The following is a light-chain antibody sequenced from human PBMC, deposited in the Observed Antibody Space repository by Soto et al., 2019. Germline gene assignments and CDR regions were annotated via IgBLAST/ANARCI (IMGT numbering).Light chain of an antibody. Sequence: DIQMTQSPSSVSASVGDRITITCLASQDIGGRLACFQQKPGKAPQYLIQAASILQSGVPSRFSGSGSGTEFILTINNLQPEDFASYFCLQVYSFPRTFGLGTKVDIK. CDR3: LQVYSFPRT. V-gene: IGKV1-12*01. CDR1: QDIGGR. J-gene: IGKJ1*01. CDR2: AAS.